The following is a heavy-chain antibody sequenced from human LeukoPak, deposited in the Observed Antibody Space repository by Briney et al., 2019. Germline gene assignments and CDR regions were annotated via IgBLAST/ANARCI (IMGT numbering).Heavy chain of an antibody. CDR2: INGNGGGS. CDR3: AKLVGTRNFDY. J-gene: IGHJ4*02. D-gene: IGHD1-1*01. V-gene: IGHV3-23*01. CDR1: GFTFSDHA. Sequence: GGSLRLSCAASGFTFSDHAMSWVRQAPAKGLEWVSSINGNGGGSYYIDSVKGRFTISRDNSKNTLYLQMNSLRAEDTAVYYCAKLVGTRNFDYWGQGTLVTVSS.